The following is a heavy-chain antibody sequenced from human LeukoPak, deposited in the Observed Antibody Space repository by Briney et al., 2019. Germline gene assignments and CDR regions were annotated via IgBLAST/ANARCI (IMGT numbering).Heavy chain of an antibody. Sequence: PGGSLRLSCAAPGFTFSSYGMSWVRQAPGKGLEWVSAISGSGGSTYYADSVKGRFTISRDNSKNTLYLQMNSLRAEDTAVYYCAKVDEDIVVVPDATFDYWGQGILVTVSS. V-gene: IGHV3-23*01. CDR2: ISGSGGST. CDR1: GFTFSSYG. CDR3: AKVDEDIVVVPDATFDY. D-gene: IGHD2-2*01. J-gene: IGHJ4*02.